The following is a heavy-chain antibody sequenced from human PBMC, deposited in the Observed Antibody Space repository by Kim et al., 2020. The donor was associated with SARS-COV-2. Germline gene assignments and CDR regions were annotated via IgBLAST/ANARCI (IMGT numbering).Heavy chain of an antibody. CDR1: GFTFSSYG. J-gene: IGHJ6*04. Sequence: GGSLRLSCAASGFTFSSYGMHWVRQAPGKGLEWVAVIWYDGSNKYYADSVKGRFTISRDNSKNTLYLQMNSLRAEDTAVYYCARVGSFSDMVRGVMYGMDVWGEGTTVTVSS. D-gene: IGHD3-10*01. V-gene: IGHV3-33*01. CDR2: IWYDGSNK. CDR3: ARVGSFSDMVRGVMYGMDV.